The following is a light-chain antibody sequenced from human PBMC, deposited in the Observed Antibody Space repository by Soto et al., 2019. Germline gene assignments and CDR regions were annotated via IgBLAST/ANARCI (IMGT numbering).Light chain of an antibody. Sequence: DIQMTQSPSSVSASVGDRVTITCRASQGISSWLAWYQQKPGKAPKLLIYDASSLGSGVPPRFSGSGSGTEFTLTISSLQSEDFAVYYCQQYNNWPGTFGQGTKVDI. CDR1: QGISSW. J-gene: IGKJ1*01. CDR3: QQYNNWPGT. V-gene: IGKV1-12*01. CDR2: DAS.